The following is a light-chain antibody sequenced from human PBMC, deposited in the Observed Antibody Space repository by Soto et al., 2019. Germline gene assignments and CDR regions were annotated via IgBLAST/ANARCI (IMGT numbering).Light chain of an antibody. CDR2: AAS. Sequence: DSQGGQSPSSVCASVGERVTITCRASQDSAGYLAWYQHKPGRAPEVLIHAASSLQSGVPSRFSGSGSGTDFTLTINSLQPEDFATYYCQQASSFPITFGQGTRLEIK. J-gene: IGKJ5*01. CDR1: QDSAGY. V-gene: IGKV1D-12*01. CDR3: QQASSFPIT.